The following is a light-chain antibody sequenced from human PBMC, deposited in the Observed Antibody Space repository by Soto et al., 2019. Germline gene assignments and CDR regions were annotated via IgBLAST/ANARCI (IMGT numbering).Light chain of an antibody. CDR2: KAS. J-gene: IGKJ5*01. Sequence: DIQMTPSPSTLSASVGDRVTITFRASQTISSWLAWYRQKPGKAPKLLIYKASSLESGVPSRFSGSGSGTEFTLTISSLQPDDFATYYCQQYNSYSTFGQGTRLEIK. CDR3: QQYNSYST. V-gene: IGKV1-5*03. CDR1: QTISSW.